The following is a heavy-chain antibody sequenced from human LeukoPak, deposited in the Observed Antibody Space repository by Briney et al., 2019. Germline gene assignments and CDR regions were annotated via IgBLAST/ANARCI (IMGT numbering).Heavy chain of an antibody. CDR3: LAGYYYYYMDV. V-gene: IGHV3-74*01. Sequence: GGSLRLSCAASGFTFNNYWMHWVRQAPGKGLVWVARTNTHGTSANYADSVKGRFIISRDHANNTLYLQMNGVRDEDTGVYYALAGYYYYYMDVWGKGTTVTVSS. CDR1: GFTFNNYW. CDR2: TNTHGTSA. D-gene: IGHD6-13*01. J-gene: IGHJ6*03.